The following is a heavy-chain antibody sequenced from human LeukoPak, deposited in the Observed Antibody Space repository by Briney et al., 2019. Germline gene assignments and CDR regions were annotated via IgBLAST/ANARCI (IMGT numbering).Heavy chain of an antibody. CDR2: INPSGST. Sequence: ASVKVSCKPSAYTLGTYYIHWLRQAPGQGLEWMGIINPSGSTSYAQKFLGRVTITRDTSASTAYMELSSLRSEDTAVYYCARDRSAYSSGRYRGYYYGMDVWGQGTTVTVSS. CDR3: ARDRSAYSSGRYRGYYYGMDV. CDR1: AYTLGTYY. J-gene: IGHJ6*02. D-gene: IGHD6-19*01. V-gene: IGHV1-46*01.